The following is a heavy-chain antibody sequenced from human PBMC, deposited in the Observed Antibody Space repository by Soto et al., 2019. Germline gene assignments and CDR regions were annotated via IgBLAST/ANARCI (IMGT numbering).Heavy chain of an antibody. Sequence: ASVKVSCKASGGTFSRYPIAWVRQAPGHGLEWMGQILPIFGTISHAQNFQGRITITADESTSTAYMELSSLRSDDTAVYYCARPRTVAEPQGYDYWGQGTVVTVSS. V-gene: IGHV1-69*13. D-gene: IGHD4-4*01. CDR2: ILPIFGTI. CDR3: ARPRTVAEPQGYDY. CDR1: GGTFSRYP. J-gene: IGHJ4*02.